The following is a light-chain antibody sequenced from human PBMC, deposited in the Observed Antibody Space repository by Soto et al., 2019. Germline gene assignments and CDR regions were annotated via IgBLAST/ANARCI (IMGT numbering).Light chain of an antibody. CDR1: QSLLHSNGYNY. CDR3: MQALHTLIT. CDR2: LGS. Sequence: EIVMTQSPLSLSVTPGEPASISCRSSQSLLHSNGYNYLDWYLQKPGQSPQLLIDLGSSRASGVPDRFSGSGSGTDFTLKISRVEAEDVGVYYCMQALHTLITVGQGTRLEIK. J-gene: IGKJ5*01. V-gene: IGKV2-28*01.